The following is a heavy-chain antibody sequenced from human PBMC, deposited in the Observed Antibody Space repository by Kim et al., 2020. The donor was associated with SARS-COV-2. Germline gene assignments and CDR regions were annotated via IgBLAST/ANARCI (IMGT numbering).Heavy chain of an antibody. J-gene: IGHJ5*02. CDR2: IFSTGST. Sequence: SETLSLTCTVSGASITSGSYYWSWIRQPAGEGLEWIGRIFSTGSTKYNPSLESRVTISVDTSKNQFSLKLTSVTAADTAVYYCARGLGTAPEYKYGLDPSWFDPWGQGTLVTVSS. D-gene: IGHD5-18*01. V-gene: IGHV4-61*02. CDR1: GASITSGSYY. CDR3: ARGLGTAPEYKYGLDPSWFDP.